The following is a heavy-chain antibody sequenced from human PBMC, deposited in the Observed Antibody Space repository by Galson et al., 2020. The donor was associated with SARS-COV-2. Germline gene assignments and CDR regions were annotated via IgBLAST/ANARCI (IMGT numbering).Heavy chain of an antibody. Sequence: SETLSLTCTVSGGSISSSSYYWSWIRQPAGKGLVWTGRIYISERTNYNPSLKSRVTISADTSKNQFSLRLTSVTAADTAVYYCARESRWELYFDYWGQGSLVTVSS. CDR1: GGSISSSSYY. D-gene: IGHD1-26*01. CDR2: IYISERT. V-gene: IGHV4-61*02. CDR3: ARESRWELYFDY. J-gene: IGHJ4*02.